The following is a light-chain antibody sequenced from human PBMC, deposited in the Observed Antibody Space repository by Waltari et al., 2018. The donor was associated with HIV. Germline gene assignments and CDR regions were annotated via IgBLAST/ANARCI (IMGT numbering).Light chain of an antibody. CDR2: DND. V-gene: IGLV1-51*01. J-gene: IGLJ2*01. CDR1: SSNNGHDF. Sequence: QSVLTQPPSVSAAPEQTVALSCSVSSSNNGHDFVYWYQHVPGSAPKLLIYDNDKLPSGIPDRFSGSKSGTSATLDITGLQTGDGADYYCGTWDRSMDGGVFGGGTKLTVL. CDR3: GTWDRSMDGGV.